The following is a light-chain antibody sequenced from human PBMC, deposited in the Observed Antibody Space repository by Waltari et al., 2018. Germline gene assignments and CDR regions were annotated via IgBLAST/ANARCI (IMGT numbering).Light chain of an antibody. V-gene: IGKV1-33*01. CDR3: QRYDNLPIA. Sequence: IQMTQSPSSLSASLGDRVTITCRTSHDISYFLSWYQQRPGRVPKLLIYGASNLETGVPSRFSGSGSGTHFSLTISSLQAEDIATYYCQRYDNLPIAFGQGTRLEIK. CDR2: GAS. CDR1: HDISYF. J-gene: IGKJ5*01.